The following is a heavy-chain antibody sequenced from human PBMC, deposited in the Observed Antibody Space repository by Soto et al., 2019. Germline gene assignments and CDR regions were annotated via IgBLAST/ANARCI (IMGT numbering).Heavy chain of an antibody. Sequence: EVQLVESGGGLVQPGGSLRLSCAASGFTFSTYWMHWIRQVPGKGLEWVSRINSDASHTYYADSVEGRFTISRDNAKNTLQLEMNSLRAEDTAVYYCVREGHCITTSFYGNWFDPWGQGTLVTVSS. CDR1: GFTFSTYW. V-gene: IGHV3-74*01. CDR3: VREGHCITTSFYGNWFDP. D-gene: IGHD2-2*01. J-gene: IGHJ5*02. CDR2: INSDASHT.